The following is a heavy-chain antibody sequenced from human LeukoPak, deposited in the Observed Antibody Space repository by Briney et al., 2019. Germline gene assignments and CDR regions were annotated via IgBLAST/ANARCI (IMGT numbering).Heavy chain of an antibody. D-gene: IGHD3-16*02. CDR2: ITGSGDST. J-gene: IGHJ4*02. Sequence: GGSLRLSCAPPGLTFSNYAPTWFRQAPGKGLRWVSTITGSGDSTPYADSVKGRFTISRDNSKNTVHLQMNSLRAEDTATYYCARGGGYHDYWGQGTLVTVSS. V-gene: IGHV3-23*01. CDR3: ARGGGYHDY. CDR1: GLTFSNYA.